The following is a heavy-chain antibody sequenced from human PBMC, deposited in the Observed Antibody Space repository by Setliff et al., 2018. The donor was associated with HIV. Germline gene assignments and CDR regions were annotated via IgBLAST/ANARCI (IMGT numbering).Heavy chain of an antibody. Sequence: GESLKISCRTSGYGFAGYWIGWVRQMPGRGLEWIGIIYPGDSDTRYSPSFQGQVTISADQSITTAYLQWTSLKSSDTAIYFCARRKTGDPRHAFDVWGRGTMVTVSS. CDR1: GYGFAGYW. CDR2: IYPGDSDT. J-gene: IGHJ3*01. CDR3: ARRKTGDPRHAFDV. V-gene: IGHV5-51*01. D-gene: IGHD7-27*01.